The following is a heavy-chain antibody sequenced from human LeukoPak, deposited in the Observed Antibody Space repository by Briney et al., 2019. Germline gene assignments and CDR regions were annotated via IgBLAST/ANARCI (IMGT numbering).Heavy chain of an antibody. V-gene: IGHV4-59*08. CDR2: IYYSVST. CDR1: GASISSYY. CDR3: ARGDYYDSSGYYWFDP. J-gene: IGHJ5*02. D-gene: IGHD3-22*01. Sequence: SETLSLTCTVSGASISSYYWSWIRQPPGKGLEWIGNIYYSVSTNSNPSLKSRLTISVDTSKNQFSLKLSSVTAADTAVYYCARGDYYDSSGYYWFDPWGQGTLVTASS.